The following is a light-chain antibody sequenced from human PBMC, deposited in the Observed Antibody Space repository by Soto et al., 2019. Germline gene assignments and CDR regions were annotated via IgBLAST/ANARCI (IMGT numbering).Light chain of an antibody. CDR1: QSISSY. Sequence: DIQMTQSPSSLSASVGDRVTITCRASQSISSYLNWYQQKPGKAPKLLIYAASSLQSGVPSRFSGSRSGTDITLTISSLQPEDFATYYCRQSYSTPYTLGQGTKLEIK. V-gene: IGKV1-39*01. CDR3: RQSYSTPYT. CDR2: AAS. J-gene: IGKJ2*01.